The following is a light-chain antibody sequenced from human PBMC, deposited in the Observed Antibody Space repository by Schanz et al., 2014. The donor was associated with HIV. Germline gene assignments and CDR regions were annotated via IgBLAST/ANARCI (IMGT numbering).Light chain of an antibody. CDR3: SSYTTSSTLV. V-gene: IGLV2-14*01. Sequence: QSALTQPASVSGSPGQSITISCTGTSSDVGGYNYVSWYQQHPGKAPKLMIYDVSKRPSGVPDRFSGSKSGYTASLTISGLQADDEADYYCSSYTTSSTLVLGGGTKLTVL. CDR1: SSDVGGYNY. CDR2: DVS. J-gene: IGLJ2*01.